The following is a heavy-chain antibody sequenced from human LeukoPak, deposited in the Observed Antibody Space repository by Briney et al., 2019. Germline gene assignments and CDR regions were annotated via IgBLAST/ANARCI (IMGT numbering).Heavy chain of an antibody. Sequence: SETLSLTCTVSGGSISSYYWSWIRQPPGKGLEWIAYLFYSGSTDYNPSLESRVTISVDTSKNQFSLKLRSVTAADTAVYYCATVAVIRGVKYFDYWGQGTMATVSS. CDR3: ATVAVIRGVKYFDY. V-gene: IGHV4-59*01. CDR1: GGSISSYY. CDR2: LFYSGST. D-gene: IGHD3-10*01. J-gene: IGHJ4*02.